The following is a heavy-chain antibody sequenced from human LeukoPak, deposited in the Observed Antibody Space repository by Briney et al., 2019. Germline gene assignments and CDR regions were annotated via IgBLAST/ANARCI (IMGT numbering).Heavy chain of an antibody. V-gene: IGHV4-59*01. CDR3: ARAANYTFDY. CDR2: IHYSGST. CDR1: GDSISNYY. J-gene: IGHJ4*02. Sequence: SETLSLTCTVSGDSISNYYWTWIRQPPGKGLEWIGYIHYSGSTNYNPSLKNRVTISLETSKNQFSLKLTSVTAADTAVYFCARAANYTFDYWGQGILVTVSS. D-gene: IGHD3-3*01.